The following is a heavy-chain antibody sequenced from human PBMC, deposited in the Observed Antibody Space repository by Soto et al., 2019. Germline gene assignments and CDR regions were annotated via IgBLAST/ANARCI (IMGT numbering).Heavy chain of an antibody. CDR2: ISYDGSNK. V-gene: IGHV3-30-3*01. CDR3: NKYSGSLSIPAA. CDR1: GFTFSSYA. J-gene: IGHJ5*02. D-gene: IGHD1-26*01. Sequence: PGGSLRLSCAASGFTFSSYAMHWVRQAPGKGLEWVAVISYDGSNKYYADSVKGRFTISRDNSKDTLYLQMNSLKTEDTAMYYCNKYSGSLSIPAALGPGTLVTVSS.